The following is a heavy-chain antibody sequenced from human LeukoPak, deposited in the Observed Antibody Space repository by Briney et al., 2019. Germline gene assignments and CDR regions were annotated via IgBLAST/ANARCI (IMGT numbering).Heavy chain of an antibody. CDR1: GGAIRSHY. CDR3: ASGEHSVDS. CDR2: IYSSGYT. D-gene: IGHD1/OR15-1a*01. J-gene: IGHJ4*02. V-gene: IGHV4-4*07. Sequence: SETLSLTCTVSGGAIRSHYWNWIRQPAGKGLEWIGRIYSSGYTNDNPFLKSRITMSVDISKNQFSLRLNSVTAADTAVYYCASGEHSVDSWGQGMLVTVSS.